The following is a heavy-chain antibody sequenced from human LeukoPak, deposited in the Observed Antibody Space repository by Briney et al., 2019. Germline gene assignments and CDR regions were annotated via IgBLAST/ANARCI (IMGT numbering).Heavy chain of an antibody. CDR1: GFTFSSYS. CDR2: ITGSGGST. CDR3: AKDLRAVAVS. D-gene: IGHD6-19*01. Sequence: GGSLRLSCAASGFTFSSYSMNWVRQAPGKGLEWVSSITGSGGSTYYGDSVKGRFTISRDNSKNTLYLQMNSLRAEDTAVYYCAKDLRAVAVSWGQGTLVTVSS. V-gene: IGHV3-23*01. J-gene: IGHJ5*02.